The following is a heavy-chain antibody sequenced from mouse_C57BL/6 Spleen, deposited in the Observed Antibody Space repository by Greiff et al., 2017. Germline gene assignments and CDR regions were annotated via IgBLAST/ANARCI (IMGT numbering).Heavy chain of an antibody. CDR3: AYIGAWFAY. CDR2: IYPGDGDT. V-gene: IGHV1-82*01. Sequence: VQLQESGPELVKPGASVKISCKASGYAFSSSWMNWVKQRPGKGLEWIGRIYPGDGDTNYNGKFKGKATLTADKSSSTAYMQLRSLTSEDSAVYFCAYIGAWFAYWGQGTLVTVSA. CDR1: GYAFSSSW. D-gene: IGHD3-1*01. J-gene: IGHJ3*01.